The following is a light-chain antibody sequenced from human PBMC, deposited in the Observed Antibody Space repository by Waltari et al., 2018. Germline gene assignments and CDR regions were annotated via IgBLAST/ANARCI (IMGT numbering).Light chain of an antibody. J-gene: IGKJ5*01. CDR2: GAF. CDR1: QSINSN. V-gene: IGKV3-15*01. Sequence: MTQSPPTLSLSPGDKATLSCRASQSINSNLAWYQQKPGQAPRLLIYGAFTRATGVPGRFSGSGSGTDFTLIISGLRSEDFAVYYCQQYDKWPPITFGQGTRLEIK. CDR3: QQYDKWPPIT.